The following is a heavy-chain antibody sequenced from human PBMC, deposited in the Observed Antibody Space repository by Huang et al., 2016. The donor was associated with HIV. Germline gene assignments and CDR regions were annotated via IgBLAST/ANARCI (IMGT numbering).Heavy chain of an antibody. D-gene: IGHD2-21*01. CDR3: AAGYDTYYDI. CDR2: FAPEHGET. J-gene: IGHJ3*02. CDR1: GYTLNELS. Sequence: QVQLVQSGAELKKPGASVKVSCKVSGYTLNELSIHWVRQAPGKGLEWMGGFAPEHGETIYAQNFQGRVTMTEDTSTDTAYMELHSLRPEDTAVYYCAAGYDTYYDIWGQGTMVIASS. V-gene: IGHV1-24*01.